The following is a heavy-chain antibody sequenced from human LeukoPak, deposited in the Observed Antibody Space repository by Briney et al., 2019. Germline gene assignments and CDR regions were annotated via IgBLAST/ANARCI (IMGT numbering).Heavy chain of an antibody. CDR1: GFTFSSYW. CDR3: ARDPPYCSSTSCFDP. D-gene: IGHD2-2*01. J-gene: IGHJ5*02. CDR2: IKQDGSEK. Sequence: GGSLRLSCAASGFTFSSYWMSWVRQAPGKGLEWVANIKQDGSEKYYVDSVKGRFTISRDNAKNSLYLQMNSLRAEDTAVYYCARDPPYCSSTSCFDPWGQGTLVTVSS. V-gene: IGHV3-7*01.